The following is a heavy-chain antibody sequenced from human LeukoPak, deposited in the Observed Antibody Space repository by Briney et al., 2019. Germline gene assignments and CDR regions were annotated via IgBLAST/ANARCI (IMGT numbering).Heavy chain of an antibody. Sequence: VSVKVSCKASGYTFTRYYMHWVRQAPGQGLEWMGIINPSGGSPSYAQNFQGSVTMTRDTSTSTVYMELSSLRSEDTAVYYCARARTVVTPFDAFDIWGQGTMVTVSS. D-gene: IGHD4-23*01. J-gene: IGHJ3*02. V-gene: IGHV1-46*01. CDR3: ARARTVVTPFDAFDI. CDR1: GYTFTRYY. CDR2: INPSGGSP.